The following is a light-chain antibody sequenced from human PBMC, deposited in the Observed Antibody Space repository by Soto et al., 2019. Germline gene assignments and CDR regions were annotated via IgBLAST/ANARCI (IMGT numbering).Light chain of an antibody. V-gene: IGKV3-20*01. J-gene: IGKJ5*01. CDR3: QQYDNLIT. Sequence: EIVLTQSPGTLSLSPGERATLSCRASQSVTSSYLAWYQQKPGQAPRLLTYGASTRATGFPDRFSGSGSGTDFTLTISRLEPEDVAVYYCQQYDNLITFGQGTRLEIK. CDR2: GAS. CDR1: QSVTSSY.